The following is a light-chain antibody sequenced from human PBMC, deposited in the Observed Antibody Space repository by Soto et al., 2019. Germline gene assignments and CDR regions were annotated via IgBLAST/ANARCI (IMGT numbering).Light chain of an antibody. CDR2: GAS. CDR1: QDVSND. J-gene: IGKJ1*01. V-gene: IGKV1-17*02. Sequence: DIQMTQSPPSLSASVGDRVTITCRASQDVSNDLGWFQQKPGKAPKRLIFGASNLESGVPSRFSGTGSGPEFILTITNLQPEDFATYYCLQHTYIWSFGQGTKV. CDR3: LQHTYIWS.